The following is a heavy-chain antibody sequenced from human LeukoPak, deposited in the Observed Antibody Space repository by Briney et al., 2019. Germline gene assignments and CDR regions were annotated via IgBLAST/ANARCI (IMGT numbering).Heavy chain of an antibody. CDR2: MNPNTGNT. V-gene: IGHV1-8*03. CDR3: ARFGGGATKDDRLDY. Sequence: RASVKVFCKASGYIFTRYSIGWVRQAPGQGLEWMAWMNPNTGNTGFAQKFQGRVTVSRNTDISTAYMELNSLRSEDTAVYYCARFGGGATKDDRLDYWGQGTLVTVSS. D-gene: IGHD3-16*01. CDR1: GYIFTRYS. J-gene: IGHJ4*02.